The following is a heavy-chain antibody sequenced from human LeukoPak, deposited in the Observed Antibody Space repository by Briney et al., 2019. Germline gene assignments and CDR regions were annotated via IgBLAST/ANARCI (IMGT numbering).Heavy chain of an antibody. J-gene: IGHJ4*02. D-gene: IGHD5-18*01. V-gene: IGHV4-61*02. CDR3: ARGYGFD. CDR2: IYTSGST. CDR1: GGSISSGSYY. Sequence: PSETLSLTCTVSGGSISSGSYYWSWIRQPAGKGLEWIGRIYTSGSTNYNPSLKSRVTISVDTSKNQFSLKLSSVTAADTAVYYCARGYGFDWGQGTLVTVSS.